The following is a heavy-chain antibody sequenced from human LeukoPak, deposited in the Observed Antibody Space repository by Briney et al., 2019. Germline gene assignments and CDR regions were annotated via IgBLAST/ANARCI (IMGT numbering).Heavy chain of an antibody. D-gene: IGHD2-8*01. V-gene: IGHV4-4*07. J-gene: IGHJ4*02. CDR3: AREGYCTNGVCYIAPHY. Sequence: SETLSLTCTVSGGSLSSYYWSWIRQPAGKGLEWIGRIYTSGSTNYNPSLKSRVTMSVDTSKNQFSLKLSSVTAADTAVYYCAREGYCTNGVCYIAPHYWGQGTLVTVSS. CDR2: IYTSGST. CDR1: GGSLSSYY.